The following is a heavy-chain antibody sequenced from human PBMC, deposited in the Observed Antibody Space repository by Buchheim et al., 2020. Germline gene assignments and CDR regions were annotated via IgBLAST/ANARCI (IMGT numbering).Heavy chain of an antibody. CDR3: ARDSIVVVPAAIYGMDV. J-gene: IGHJ6*02. CDR2: ISSSSSTI. CDR1: GFTFSSYS. V-gene: IGHV3-48*04. D-gene: IGHD2-2*01. Sequence: EVQLMESGGGLVQPGGSLRLSCAASGFTFSSYSMNWVRQAPGKGLEWVSYISSSSSTIYYADSVKGRFTISRDNAKNSLNLQMNSLRAEDTAVYYCARDSIVVVPAAIYGMDVWGQGTT.